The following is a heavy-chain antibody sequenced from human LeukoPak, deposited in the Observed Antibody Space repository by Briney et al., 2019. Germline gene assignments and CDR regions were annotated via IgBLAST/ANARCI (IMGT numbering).Heavy chain of an antibody. Sequence: SVKVSCKASGGTFSSYAISWVRQAPGQGLEWMGGIIPIFGTANYAQKFQGRVTITTDESTSTAYMELSSLRSEDTAVYYCARHSTYYDFWSGRPDYYYYYMDVWGKGTTVTVSS. J-gene: IGHJ6*03. CDR2: IIPIFGTA. D-gene: IGHD3-3*01. CDR3: ARHSTYYDFWSGRPDYYYYYMDV. V-gene: IGHV1-69*05. CDR1: GGTFSSYA.